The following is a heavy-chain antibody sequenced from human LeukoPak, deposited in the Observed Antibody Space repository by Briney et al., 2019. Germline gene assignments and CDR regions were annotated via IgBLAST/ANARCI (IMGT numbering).Heavy chain of an antibody. Sequence: LSGGSLRLSCAASGFDVSINYMNWIRQSPEKGLEWVSIIHNDGSTYYADSVKGRFTVSRDNSKNTVSLQMDSLRAEDTAVYYCAKVVLSGSGSHLYDAFDIWGQGTMVTVSS. CDR3: AKVVLSGSGSHLYDAFDI. V-gene: IGHV3-66*01. CDR1: GFDVSINY. D-gene: IGHD1-26*01. J-gene: IGHJ3*02. CDR2: IHNDGST.